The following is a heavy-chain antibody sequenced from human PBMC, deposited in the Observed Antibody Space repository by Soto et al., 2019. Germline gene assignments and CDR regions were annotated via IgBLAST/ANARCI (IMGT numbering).Heavy chain of an antibody. Sequence: ASVKVSCKASGYTFTGYYMHWVRQAPGQGLEWMGWINPNSGGTNYAQKFQGWVTMTRDTSISTAYMELSRLRSDDTAVYYCARSTPHLYSGYDYGGNYYYYYGMDVWGQGTTVTVSS. CDR2: INPNSGGT. V-gene: IGHV1-2*04. CDR1: GYTFTGYY. CDR3: ARSTPHLYSGYDYGGNYYYYYGMDV. D-gene: IGHD5-12*01. J-gene: IGHJ6*02.